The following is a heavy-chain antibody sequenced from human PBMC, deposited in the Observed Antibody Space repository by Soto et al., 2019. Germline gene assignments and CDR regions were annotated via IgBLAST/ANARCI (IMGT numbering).Heavy chain of an antibody. Sequence: GGSLRLSCAASGFTFSSYAMSWVRQAPGKGLEWVSAISGSGGSTYYADSVKGRFTISRDNSKNTLYLQMNSLRAEDTAVYYCAGSIAAAGRDYYYGMDVWGQGTTVTVSS. CDR1: GFTFSSYA. CDR3: AGSIAAAGRDYYYGMDV. V-gene: IGHV3-23*01. D-gene: IGHD6-13*01. J-gene: IGHJ6*02. CDR2: ISGSGGST.